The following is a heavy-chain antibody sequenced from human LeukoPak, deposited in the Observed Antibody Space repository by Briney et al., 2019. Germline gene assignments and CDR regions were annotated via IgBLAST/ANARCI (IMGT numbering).Heavy chain of an antibody. J-gene: IGHJ6*03. V-gene: IGHV4-59*01. D-gene: IGHD3-9*01. CDR1: GGSISSYY. Sequence: SETLSLTCTVSGGSISSYYWSWIRQPPGKVLEWVGYIYYSGSTNYNPSLKSRVTISVDTSKNQFSLKLSSVTAADTAVYYCARGVGGSYDILYYYYYYMDVWGKGTTVTISS. CDR3: ARGVGGSYDILYYYYYYMDV. CDR2: IYYSGST.